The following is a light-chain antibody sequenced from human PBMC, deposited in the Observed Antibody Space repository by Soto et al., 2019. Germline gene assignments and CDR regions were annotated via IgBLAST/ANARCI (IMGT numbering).Light chain of an antibody. CDR2: EGS. CDR1: SSDVGSYNL. V-gene: IGLV2-23*01. J-gene: IGLJ1*01. CDR3: CSYAGSSTPHYV. Sequence: QSALTQPASVSGSPGQSITISCTGTSSDVGSYNLVSWYQQHPGKAPKLMIHEGSKRPSGVSNRFSGSKSGNTASLTISGLQAEDEADYYCCSYAGSSTPHYVFGTGTNLTVL.